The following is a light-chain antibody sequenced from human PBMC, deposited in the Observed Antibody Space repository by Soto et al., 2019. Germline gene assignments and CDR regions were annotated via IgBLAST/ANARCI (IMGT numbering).Light chain of an antibody. Sequence: DIVLQQSPGTLSLSPGESATLSCRASQSVRSGYLAWYQQKPGQAPRLLIYGASSRASGIRDSFSGSGSGTDFTLTISRLEPEDFAVYYCQQYGNSPQTFGQGTKVEIK. CDR3: QQYGNSPQT. CDR1: QSVRSGY. V-gene: IGKV3-20*01. CDR2: GAS. J-gene: IGKJ1*01.